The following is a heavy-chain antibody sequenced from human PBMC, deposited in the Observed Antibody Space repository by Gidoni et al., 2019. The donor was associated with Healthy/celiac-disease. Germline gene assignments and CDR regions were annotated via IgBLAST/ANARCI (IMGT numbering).Heavy chain of an antibody. Sequence: EVQLVESGGGLVQPGGSLRLSCEASGFTFSSYAMHWVRQAPGKGLEYVAAISSNGGSTYYANSVKGRFTISRDNSKNTLYLQMGSLRAEDMAVYYCARLGPGTTDAFDIWGQGTMVTVSS. CDR2: ISSNGGST. D-gene: IGHD1-1*01. J-gene: IGHJ3*02. V-gene: IGHV3-64*01. CDR1: GFTFSSYA. CDR3: ARLGPGTTDAFDI.